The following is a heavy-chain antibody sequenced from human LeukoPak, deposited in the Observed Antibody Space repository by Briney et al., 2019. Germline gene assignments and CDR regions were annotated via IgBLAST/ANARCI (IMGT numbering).Heavy chain of an antibody. CDR3: AKDNYYDNSAYPDY. CDR1: GFTFSSYG. CDR2: ISYDGSDK. D-gene: IGHD3-22*01. J-gene: IGHJ4*02. Sequence: PGGSLRLSCAASGFTFSSYGMHWVRQAPGKGLEWVAAISYDGSDKYYADSVTGRFTISRDNSKNTLYLQMNSLRAEDTAVYYCAKDNYYDNSAYPDYWGQGTLVTVSS. V-gene: IGHV3-30*18.